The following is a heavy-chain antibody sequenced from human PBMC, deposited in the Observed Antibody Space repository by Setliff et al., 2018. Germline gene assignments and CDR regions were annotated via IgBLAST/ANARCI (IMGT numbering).Heavy chain of an antibody. J-gene: IGHJ4*02. Sequence: PSETLSLTCTVSGGSISSHYWSWIRQPPGKGLEWIGSIYYSGSTNYNPSLKSRVTISVDTSKNQFSLKLSSVTAADTAVYYCASKNGSGSYYLFDYWGQGTLVTVSS. D-gene: IGHD3-10*01. CDR1: GGSISSHY. V-gene: IGHV4-59*11. CDR3: ASKNGSGSYYLFDY. CDR2: IYYSGST.